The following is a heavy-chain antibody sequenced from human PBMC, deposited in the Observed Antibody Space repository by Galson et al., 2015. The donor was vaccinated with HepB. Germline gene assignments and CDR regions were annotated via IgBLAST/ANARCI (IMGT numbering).Heavy chain of an antibody. V-gene: IGHV3-53*01. Sequence: SLRLSCAASGFIVRTSYMSWVRQAPGKGLQWVSTIYSGGHGYYTDSVKGRFSISRDTNKNTIYLQMNNLGADDTAVYYCASPFCIDSNCYPLWHWGQRTLVTVSS. CDR1: GFIVRTSY. J-gene: IGHJ4*02. CDR2: IYSGGHG. D-gene: IGHD2-21*01. CDR3: ASPFCIDSNCYPLWH.